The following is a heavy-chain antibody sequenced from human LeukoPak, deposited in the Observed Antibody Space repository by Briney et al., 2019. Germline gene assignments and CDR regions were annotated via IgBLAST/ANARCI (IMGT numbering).Heavy chain of an antibody. D-gene: IGHD6-13*01. CDR1: GFAFSNYW. Sequence: GGSLSLSCAASGFAFSNYWMSWVRQAPGKGLEWVANIKEDGSEKYYVDSVKGRFTISRDNARNSLYLQMNSLRAEDTAVYYCASGRQLGYWGQGTLVAVSS. CDR3: ASGRQLGY. V-gene: IGHV3-7*01. J-gene: IGHJ4*02. CDR2: IKEDGSEK.